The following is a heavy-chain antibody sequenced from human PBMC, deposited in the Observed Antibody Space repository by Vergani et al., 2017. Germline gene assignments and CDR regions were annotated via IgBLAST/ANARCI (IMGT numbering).Heavy chain of an antibody. CDR2: IYYSGST. Sequence: QLQLQESGPGLVKPSATLSLTCSVSGSSIRSSNYYWGWLRPPPGTGLDWIAGIYYSGSTYYNPSLKSRVTISVDTSKNQFSLKLSSVTAADTAVYFCARHSTVEWLVKLGWIDPWGQGILVTVSS. CDR1: GSSIRSSNYY. D-gene: IGHD6-19*01. J-gene: IGHJ5*02. CDR3: ARHSTVEWLVKLGWIDP. V-gene: IGHV4-39*01.